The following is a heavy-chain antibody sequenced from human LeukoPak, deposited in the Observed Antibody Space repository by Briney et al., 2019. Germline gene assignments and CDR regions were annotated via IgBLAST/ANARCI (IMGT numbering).Heavy chain of an antibody. V-gene: IGHV3-21*01. J-gene: IGHJ6*03. Sequence: GGSLRLSCAASGFTFSSYSMNWVRQAPGKGLEWVSSISSSSSYIYYRDSVKGRFTISRDNAKNSLYLQMNSLRAEDTAVYYCARANSGNWPYYYYYYMDVWGKGTTVTVSS. CDR1: GFTFSSYS. D-gene: IGHD3-10*01. CDR2: ISSSSSYI. CDR3: ARANSGNWPYYYYYYMDV.